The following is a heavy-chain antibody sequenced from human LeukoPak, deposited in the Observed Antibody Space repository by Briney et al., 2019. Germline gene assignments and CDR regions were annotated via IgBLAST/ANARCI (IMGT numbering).Heavy chain of an antibody. Sequence: SVKVSCKASGDPFSSYSISWVRQAPGQGLEWMGRIIPILGVAKYAQKFQGRVTITADESTSTAYMELSSLRSEDTAVYYCTKDPSMEPDHGNNWFDPWGQGTLVTVSS. CDR2: IIPILGVA. J-gene: IGHJ5*02. CDR3: TKDPSMEPDHGNNWFDP. V-gene: IGHV1-69*04. CDR1: GDPFSSYS. D-gene: IGHD1-14*01.